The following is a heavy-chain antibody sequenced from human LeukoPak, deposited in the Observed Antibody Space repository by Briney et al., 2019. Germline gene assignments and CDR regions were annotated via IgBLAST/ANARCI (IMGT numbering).Heavy chain of an antibody. Sequence: PGRSLRLSCAASGFTFSSYAMHWVRQAPGMGLEWVATIKTKSHGATTEDAAPVKGRFSVSRDDSKNTVYLQMNSLKMEDSGLYFCTRDLTGWSWFDPWGPGTLVTVSS. CDR3: TRDLTGWSWFDP. CDR2: IKTKSHGATT. V-gene: IGHV3-15*01. D-gene: IGHD6-19*01. J-gene: IGHJ5*02. CDR1: GFTFSSYA.